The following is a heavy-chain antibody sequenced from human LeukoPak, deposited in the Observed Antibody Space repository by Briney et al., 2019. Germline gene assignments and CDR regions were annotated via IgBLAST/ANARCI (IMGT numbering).Heavy chain of an antibody. V-gene: IGHV3-15*01. J-gene: IGHJ4*02. CDR2: IRTSAEGERK. D-gene: IGHD1-1*01. CDR1: GFIFRNAW. Sequence: GGSLRLSCETSGFIFRNAWMSWVRQAPGRGLEWIGRIRTSAEGERKDYAATLRGRFTISRDDSRNTMFLHMNGLRTEDTGLYYCFAPRHLNYWGQGALVTVSS. CDR3: FAPRHLNY.